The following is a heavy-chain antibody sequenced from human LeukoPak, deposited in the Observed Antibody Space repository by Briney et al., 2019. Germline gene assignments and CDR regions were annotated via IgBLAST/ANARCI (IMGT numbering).Heavy chain of an antibody. Sequence: SETLSLTCTVSDDSISDYYRGWIRQPPGKGLEWIGYFHNSGTSTYNPSLKSRVTISADTSKNQFSLKLNSLTTADTVVYYCTRGAGWFIDYWGQGILVTVSS. CDR2: FHNSGTS. D-gene: IGHD2-8*02. J-gene: IGHJ4*02. CDR1: DDSISDYY. V-gene: IGHV4-59*01. CDR3: TRGAGWFIDY.